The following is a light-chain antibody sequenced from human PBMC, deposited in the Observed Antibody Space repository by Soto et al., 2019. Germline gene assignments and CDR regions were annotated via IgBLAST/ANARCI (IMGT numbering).Light chain of an antibody. CDR1: TGAVTSGHY. CDR2: DTS. CDR3: LLSYSGLYV. Sequence: QAVVTQEPSLTVSPGGTVTLTCGSSTGAVTSGHYPYWFQQKSGQAPKTLIYDTSNKHSWTPARFSGSLLGGKAALTLSGAQPEDEAEYYCLLSYSGLYVFGTGTKRTVL. V-gene: IGLV7-46*01. J-gene: IGLJ1*01.